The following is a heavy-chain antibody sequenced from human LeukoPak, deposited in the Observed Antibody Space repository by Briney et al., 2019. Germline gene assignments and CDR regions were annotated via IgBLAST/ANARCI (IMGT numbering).Heavy chain of an antibody. Sequence: GGSLRLSCAASGFTFSNYAMSWVRQAPGKGLEWVSAISGSGTSTYHADSVKGRFTISRDNSKNTLYLQMNSLRAEDTAVYYCAKSSGNYVDYFDYWGQGTLVTVSS. D-gene: IGHD3-10*01. CDR3: AKSSGNYVDYFDY. CDR2: ISGSGTST. CDR1: GFTFSNYA. J-gene: IGHJ4*02. V-gene: IGHV3-23*01.